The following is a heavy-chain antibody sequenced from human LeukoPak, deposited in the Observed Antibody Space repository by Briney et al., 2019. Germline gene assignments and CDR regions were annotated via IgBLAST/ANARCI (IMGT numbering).Heavy chain of an antibody. D-gene: IGHD6-13*01. CDR2: FDPEDGET. Sequence: ASVKVSCKVSGYTLTELSMHWVRQAPGKGLEWMGGFDPEDGETIYAQKFQGRVTMTEDTSTDTAYMELSSLRSEDTAVYYCAAKYPFIAAAGPHYHYYGMDVWGQGTTVTVSS. CDR1: GYTLTELS. CDR3: AAKYPFIAAAGPHYHYYGMDV. V-gene: IGHV1-24*01. J-gene: IGHJ6*02.